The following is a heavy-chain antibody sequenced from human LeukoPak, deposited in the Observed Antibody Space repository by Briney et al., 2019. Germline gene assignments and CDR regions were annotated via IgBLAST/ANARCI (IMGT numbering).Heavy chain of an antibody. J-gene: IGHJ6*03. D-gene: IGHD3-10*01. CDR2: INPNSGGT. CDR1: GYTFTGYY. V-gene: IGHV1-2*02. Sequence: ASVKVSCKASGYTFTGYYMHWVRQAPGQGLEWMGWINPNSGGTNYAQKFQGRVTMTRDTSISTAYMELSRLRSDDTAVYYCARESMVRGAIISLYYMDVWGKGTTVTVSS. CDR3: ARESMVRGAIISLYYMDV.